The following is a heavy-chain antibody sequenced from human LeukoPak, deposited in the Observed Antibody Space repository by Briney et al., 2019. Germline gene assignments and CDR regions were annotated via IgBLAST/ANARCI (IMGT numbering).Heavy chain of an antibody. V-gene: IGHV4-39*07. D-gene: IGHD3-10*01. CDR1: GGSISSSSYY. CDR2: IYYSGST. CDR3: ASGGTLTMVRGVDYYYYYMDV. Sequence: PSETLSLTCTVSGGSISSSSYYWGWIRQPPGKGLEWIGSIYYSGSTYYNPSLKSRVTISVDTSKHQFSLKLSSVTAADTAVYYCASGGTLTMVRGVDYYYYYMDVWGKGTTVTVSS. J-gene: IGHJ6*03.